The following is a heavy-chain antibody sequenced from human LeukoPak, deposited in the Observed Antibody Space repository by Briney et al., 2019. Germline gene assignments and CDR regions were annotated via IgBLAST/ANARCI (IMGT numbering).Heavy chain of an antibody. D-gene: IGHD3-3*01. Sequence: GASVKVSCKASGYTFISYAMHWVRQAPGQGLEWMGWINADNGNTKYSQRFQGRVTITRDTSASTAFMELSSLRSEDTAVYYCARDLNPTRFLEWLHYYYYGMDVWGQGTTVTVSS. V-gene: IGHV1-3*01. CDR3: ARDLNPTRFLEWLHYYYYGMDV. CDR2: INADNGNT. CDR1: GYTFISYA. J-gene: IGHJ6*02.